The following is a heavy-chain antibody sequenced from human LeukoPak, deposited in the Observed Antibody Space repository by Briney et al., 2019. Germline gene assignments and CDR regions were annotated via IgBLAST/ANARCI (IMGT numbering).Heavy chain of an antibody. V-gene: IGHV4-39*07. CDR3: ARHYGEEYFQH. J-gene: IGHJ1*01. Sequence: SETLSLTCAVSGGSISSNSYYWGWIRQPPGKGLEWIGSIYYSGSTYYNPSLKSRVTISVDTSKNQFSLKLSSVTAADTAVYYCARHYGEEYFQHWGQGTLVTVSS. CDR2: IYYSGST. D-gene: IGHD4-17*01. CDR1: GGSISSNSYY.